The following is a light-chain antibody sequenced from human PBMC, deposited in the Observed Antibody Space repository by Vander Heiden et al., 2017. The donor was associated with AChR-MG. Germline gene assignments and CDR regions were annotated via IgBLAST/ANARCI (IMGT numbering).Light chain of an antibody. CDR1: QNINTY. V-gene: IGKV1-39*01. J-gene: IGKJ1*01. CDR3: QQTYSTPPWT. CDR2: GTT. Sequence: DIQMTQSPSSLSASVGDRVTITCRASQNINTYLKWYQQKPGKAPELLIYGTTTLQSGVPSRFSGSGFGTDFTLTISTLQPEDIATYYCQQTYSTPPWTFGQGTKVEIK.